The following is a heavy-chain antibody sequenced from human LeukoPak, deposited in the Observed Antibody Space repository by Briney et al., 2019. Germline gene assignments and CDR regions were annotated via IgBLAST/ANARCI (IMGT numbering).Heavy chain of an antibody. CDR1: GFTFSNYG. V-gene: IGHV3-30*03. J-gene: IGHJ4*02. D-gene: IGHD5-18*01. CDR2: ISYDGSLK. Sequence: AGGSLRLSCVGSGFTFSNYGIHWVRQAQGKGLEWVTAISYDGSLKYYADSVRGRFTISRDNSKNTLYLQMNSLRTDDTAVYYCARVSLERQLWLPFDYWGQATLATVSS. CDR3: ARVSLERQLWLPFDY.